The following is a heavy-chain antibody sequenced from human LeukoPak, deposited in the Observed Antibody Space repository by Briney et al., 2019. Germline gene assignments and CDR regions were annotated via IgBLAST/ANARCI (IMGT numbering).Heavy chain of an antibody. V-gene: IGHV3-48*03. J-gene: IGHJ3*02. CDR1: GFTFSSYE. CDR3: ARAGIVGAFDI. Sequence: GGSLRLSCAASGFTFSSYEMNWVRQAPGKGLEWVSYISSSGSTIYYADSVKGRFTISRDNAKNSLYLQMNSLRAEDTAVYYCARAGIVGAFDIWGQGPMVTVSS. CDR2: ISSSGSTI. D-gene: IGHD3-22*01.